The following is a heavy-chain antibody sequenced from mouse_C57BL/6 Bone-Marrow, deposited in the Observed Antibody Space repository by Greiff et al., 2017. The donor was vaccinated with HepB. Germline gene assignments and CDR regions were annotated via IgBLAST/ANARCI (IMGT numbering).Heavy chain of an antibody. J-gene: IGHJ2*01. V-gene: IGHV5-4*03. Sequence: DVMLVESGGGLVKPGGSLKLSCAASGFTFSSYAMSWVRQTPEKRLEWVATISDGGSYTYYPDNVKGRFTISRDNAKNNLYLQMSHLKSEDTAMYYCARVITTVVAPLDYWGQGTTLTVSS. CDR3: ARVITTVVAPLDY. CDR2: ISDGGSYT. D-gene: IGHD1-1*01. CDR1: GFTFSSYA.